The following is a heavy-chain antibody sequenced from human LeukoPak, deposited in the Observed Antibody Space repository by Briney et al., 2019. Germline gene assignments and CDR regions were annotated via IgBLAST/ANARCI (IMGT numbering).Heavy chain of an antibody. V-gene: IGHV3-11*01. CDR3: ARLSGGNSDFGYGMDV. J-gene: IGHJ6*02. Sequence: GGSLRLSCAASGLTFSDYYMSWIRQAPGKGLEWVSYISSSGSTIYYADSVKGRFTISRDNAKNSLYLQMNSLRAEDTAVYYCARLSGGNSDFGYGMDVWGQGTTVTVSS. CDR2: ISSSGSTI. CDR1: GLTFSDYY. D-gene: IGHD4-23*01.